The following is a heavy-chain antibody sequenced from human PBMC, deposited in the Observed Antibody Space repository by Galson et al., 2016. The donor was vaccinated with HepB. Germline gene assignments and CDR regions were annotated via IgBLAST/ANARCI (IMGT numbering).Heavy chain of an antibody. CDR2: ISPHSGTT. CDR3: AREGCSGTFDS. CDR1: GYTFTSYY. V-gene: IGHV1-46*01. J-gene: IGHJ4*02. D-gene: IGHD5-12*01. Sequence: SVKVSCKASGYTFTSYYMHWVRQAPGQGPEWMGKISPHSGTTTYAQRFQGRVTITRDTSTSTVYMDLSSLISEDSAVYYCAREGCSGTFDSWGQGTLVTVSS.